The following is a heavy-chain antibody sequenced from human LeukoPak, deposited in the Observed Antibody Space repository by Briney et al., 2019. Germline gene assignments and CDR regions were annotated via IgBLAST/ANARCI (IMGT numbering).Heavy chain of an antibody. Sequence: GGSLRLSCAASGFAFRSYGMSWVLQAPGKGLEGVSAISGNGVGTYYADSVKGRFTISIDTSKNTLYLQMNNLRAEDTAVYYCAKDLAWGLDYWGQGTPVTVSS. D-gene: IGHD7-27*01. CDR2: ISGNGVGT. V-gene: IGHV3-23*01. J-gene: IGHJ4*02. CDR3: AKDLAWGLDY. CDR1: GFAFRSYG.